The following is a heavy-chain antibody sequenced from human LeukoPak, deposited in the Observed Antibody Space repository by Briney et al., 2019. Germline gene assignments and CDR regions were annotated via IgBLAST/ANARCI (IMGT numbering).Heavy chain of an antibody. CDR3: ARVVSGWELFP. D-gene: IGHD1-26*01. Sequence: PGGSLRLSCAASGFTLSDYYMSWIRQAPGKGLEWVSYISSSSSYTNYADSVKGRFTISRDNAKNSLYLQMNSLRAEDTAVYYCARVVSGWELFPWGQGTLVTVSS. V-gene: IGHV3-11*05. CDR1: GFTLSDYY. J-gene: IGHJ4*02. CDR2: ISSSSSYT.